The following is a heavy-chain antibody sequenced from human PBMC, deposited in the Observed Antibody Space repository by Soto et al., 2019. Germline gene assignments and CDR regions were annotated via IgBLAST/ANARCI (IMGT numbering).Heavy chain of an antibody. Sequence: QVQLVQSGAEVKKPGSSVKVSCKASGGTFSSYAISWVRQAPGQGLEWMGGIIPIFGTANYAQKFQGRVTITADESTSTAYMELSSLRSEDTAVYYWAGYYYDSSGYYPSYWYFDLWGRGTLVTVSS. CDR1: GGTFSSYA. CDR3: AGYYYDSSGYYPSYWYFDL. J-gene: IGHJ2*01. CDR2: IIPIFGTA. D-gene: IGHD3-22*01. V-gene: IGHV1-69*01.